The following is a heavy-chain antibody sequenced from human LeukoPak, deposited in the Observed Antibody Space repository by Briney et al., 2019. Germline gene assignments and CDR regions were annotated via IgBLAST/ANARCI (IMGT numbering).Heavy chain of an antibody. CDR2: IYHSGST. J-gene: IGHJ6*03. CDR1: GGSISSSNW. V-gene: IGHV4-4*02. Sequence: SGTLSLTCAVSGGSISSSNWWSWVRQPPGKGLEWIGEIYHSGSTNYNPSLKSRVTISVDKSKNQFSLKLSSVTAADTAVYYCARVNYGSGSYYYYYYMDVWGKGTTVTVSS. D-gene: IGHD3-10*01. CDR3: ARVNYGSGSYYYYYYMDV.